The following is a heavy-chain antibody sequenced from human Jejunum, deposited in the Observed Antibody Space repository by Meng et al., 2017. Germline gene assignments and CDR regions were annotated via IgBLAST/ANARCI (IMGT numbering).Heavy chain of an antibody. J-gene: IGHJ4*02. Sequence: GPLRLSCTVSVGSISSSSYYWGWIRQPPGKGLEWIGSIYYSGSTYYNPSLKSRVTILVDTSKNQFSLKLSSVTAADTAVYYCARTFVRGVNDYWGQGTLVTVSS. CDR1: VGSISSSSYY. D-gene: IGHD3-10*01. V-gene: IGHV4-39*07. CDR2: IYYSGST. CDR3: ARTFVRGVNDY.